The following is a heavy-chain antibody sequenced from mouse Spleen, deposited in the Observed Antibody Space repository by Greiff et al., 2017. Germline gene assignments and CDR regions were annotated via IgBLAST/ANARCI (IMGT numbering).Heavy chain of an antibody. CDR2: IDPENGDT. V-gene: IGHV14-4*01. D-gene: IGHD4-1*01. CDR3: TNWDGYFDV. J-gene: IGHJ1*01. Sequence: EVQLQESGAELVRPGASVKLSCTASGFNIKDDYMHWVKQRPEQGLEWIGWIDPENGDTEYASKFQGKATITADTSSNTAYLQLSSLTSEDTAVYYCTNWDGYFDVWGAGTTVTVSS. CDR1: GFNIKDDY.